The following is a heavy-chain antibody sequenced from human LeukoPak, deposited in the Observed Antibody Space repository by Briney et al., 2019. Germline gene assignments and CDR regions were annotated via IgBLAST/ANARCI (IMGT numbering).Heavy chain of an antibody. Sequence: GGSLRLSCAASGFTFSTYGMHWVRQAPGKWLEWVAVIWYDGTNKYYTDSVKGRFTISRDSSKNTLYLQMNSLRAEDTAVYTCARDRGYSSGCFDYWGQGTLVTVSS. V-gene: IGHV3-33*08. D-gene: IGHD6-19*01. CDR1: GFTFSTYG. CDR3: ARDRGYSSGCFDY. CDR2: IWYDGTNK. J-gene: IGHJ4*02.